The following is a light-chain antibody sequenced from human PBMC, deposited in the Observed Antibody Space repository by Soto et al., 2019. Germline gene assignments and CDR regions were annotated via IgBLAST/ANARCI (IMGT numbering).Light chain of an antibody. CDR1: QGISSW. V-gene: IGKV1-12*01. Sequence: DIQMTQSPSSVSASVGDRVTITCRASQGISSWLAWHQQKPGKAPKLLIYSASSLQSGVPSRFSGSGSGTEFTLTISSLQSEDFAVYYCQQANDWPPTFGQGTKV. CDR2: SAS. J-gene: IGKJ1*01. CDR3: QQANDWPPT.